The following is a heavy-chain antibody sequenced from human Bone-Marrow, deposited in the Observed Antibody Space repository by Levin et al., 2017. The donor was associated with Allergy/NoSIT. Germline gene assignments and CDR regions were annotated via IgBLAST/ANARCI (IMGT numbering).Heavy chain of an antibody. Sequence: GGSLRLSCAASGFAFNDAWMNWVRQAPGKGLEWVGRIRSKIGGETTDYAAPLKGRFSISRDDLRTTVYLQMSNLKTDDTAVYFCTRESENGWDLDSWGQGTLVTVSS. CDR3: TRESENGWDLDS. J-gene: IGHJ4*02. CDR1: GFAFNDAW. CDR2: IRSKIGGETT. D-gene: IGHD1-26*01. V-gene: IGHV3-15*01.